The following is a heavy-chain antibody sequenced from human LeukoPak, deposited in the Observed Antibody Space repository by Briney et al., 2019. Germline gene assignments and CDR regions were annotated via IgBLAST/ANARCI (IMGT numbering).Heavy chain of an antibody. CDR1: GGSFNGYY. CDR2: INHSGST. J-gene: IGHJ4*02. D-gene: IGHD3-10*01. V-gene: IGHV4-34*01. CDR3: ARGTVYYGSGTSRY. Sequence: SETLSLTCAVYGGSFNGYYWSWIRQPPGKGLEWIGEINHSGSTNYNPSLKSRVTISVDTSKNQFSLKLSSVTAADTAVYYCARGTVYYGSGTSRYWGQGTLVTVSS.